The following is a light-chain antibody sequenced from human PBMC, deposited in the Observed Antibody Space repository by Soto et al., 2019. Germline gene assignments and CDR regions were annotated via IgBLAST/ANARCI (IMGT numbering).Light chain of an antibody. CDR3: CSYAGSYTQV. CDR1: SSDVGGYHY. Sequence: QSALTPPRSVSGSPGQSVTISCTGTSSDVGGYHYVSWYQQHPGKAPKLMIYDVSTRPSGVPDRFSGSKSGNTASLTISGLQAEDEADYYCCSYAGSYTQVFGTGTKLTVL. V-gene: IGLV2-11*01. J-gene: IGLJ1*01. CDR2: DVS.